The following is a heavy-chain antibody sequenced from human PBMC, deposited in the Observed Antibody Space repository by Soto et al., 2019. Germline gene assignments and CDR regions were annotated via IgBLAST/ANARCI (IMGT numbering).Heavy chain of an antibody. J-gene: IGHJ6*02. CDR1: GYSFTSYW. D-gene: IGHD5-12*01. CDR3: AIERDGYNPRFGYYGMDV. Sequence: PGESLKISCKGSGYSFTSYWIGWVRQMPGKGLEWMGIIYPGDSDTRYSPSFQGQVTISADKSISTAYLQWSSLKASDTAMYYCAIERDGYNPRFGYYGMDVWGQGTTVTVSS. CDR2: IYPGDSDT. V-gene: IGHV5-51*01.